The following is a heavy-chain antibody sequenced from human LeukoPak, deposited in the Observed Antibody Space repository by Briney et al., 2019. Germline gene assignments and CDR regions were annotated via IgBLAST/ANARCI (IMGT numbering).Heavy chain of an antibody. Sequence: GGSLRLSCAASGFTVSSNYMSWVRQAPGKGLEWVSVIYSGGSTYYADSVKGRFTISRDNSKNTLYLQMNSLRAEDTAVYYCANIGSYSSSWYYYYYYYMDVWGKGTTVTISS. CDR3: ANIGSYSSSWYYYYYYYMDV. CDR2: IYSGGST. J-gene: IGHJ6*03. D-gene: IGHD6-13*01. CDR1: GFTVSSNY. V-gene: IGHV3-53*05.